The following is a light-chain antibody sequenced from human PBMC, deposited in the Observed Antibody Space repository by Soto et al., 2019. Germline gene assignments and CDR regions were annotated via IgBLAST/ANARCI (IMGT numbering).Light chain of an antibody. CDR2: DVS. CDR3: SSYTSSSTLGYV. V-gene: IGLV2-14*01. CDR1: SSDVGGYNY. Sequence: QSALTQPASVSGSPGQSITISCTGTSSDVGGYNYVSWYQQHPGKAPKLMIYDVSNRPSGVSNRFSGSKSGNTASLTISGLTAEDEADYSCSSYTSSSTLGYVFGTGTKLTVL. J-gene: IGLJ1*01.